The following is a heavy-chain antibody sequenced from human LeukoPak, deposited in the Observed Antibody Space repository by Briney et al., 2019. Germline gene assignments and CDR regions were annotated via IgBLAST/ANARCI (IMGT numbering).Heavy chain of an antibody. CDR1: GFTFSSYS. J-gene: IGHJ4*02. Sequence: GGSLRLSCAASGFTFSSYSMNWVRQAPGKGLEWVSSISSSSSYIYYADSVKGRFTISRDNAKNSLYLQMNSLRAEDTAVYYCARERFLEWLPTHTPYFDYWGQGTLVTVSS. V-gene: IGHV3-21*01. CDR3: ARERFLEWLPTHTPYFDY. D-gene: IGHD3-3*01. CDR2: ISSSSSYI.